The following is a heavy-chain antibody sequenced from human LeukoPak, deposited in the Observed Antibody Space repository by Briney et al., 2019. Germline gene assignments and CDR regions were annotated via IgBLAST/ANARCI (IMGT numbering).Heavy chain of an antibody. J-gene: IGHJ4*02. CDR1: GXTFSNHA. V-gene: IGHV3-23*01. D-gene: IGHD2-8*01. CDR3: ARDRSVMYFDY. Sequence: PGGSLRLSWAGSGXTFSNHAVNWVRQAPGKGLEWVSAISGTGGSTYYADSVKGRFTISRDNTKSSLYLQMNSLRAEDTAVYYCARDRSVMYFDYWGQGTLVTVSS. CDR2: ISGTGGST.